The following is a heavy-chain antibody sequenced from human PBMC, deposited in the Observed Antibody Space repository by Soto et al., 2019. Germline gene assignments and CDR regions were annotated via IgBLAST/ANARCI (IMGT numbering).Heavy chain of an antibody. J-gene: IGHJ4*02. D-gene: IGHD3-10*01. Sequence: GGSLSLSCSASGFTFSSYAMHWVRQAPGKGLEYVSAISSNGGSTYYEDSVKGRFTISRDNSKNTLYLQMSSLRAEDTAVYYCVKDPHSMVRGALYFDYWGQGTLVTVSS. CDR1: GFTFSSYA. CDR2: ISSNGGST. V-gene: IGHV3-64D*08. CDR3: VKDPHSMVRGALYFDY.